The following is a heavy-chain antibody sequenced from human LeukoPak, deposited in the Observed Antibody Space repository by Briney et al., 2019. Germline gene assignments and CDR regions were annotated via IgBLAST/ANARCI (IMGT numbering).Heavy chain of an antibody. D-gene: IGHD6-19*01. V-gene: IGHV4-39*01. J-gene: IGHJ5*02. CDR2: IYYSGST. CDR1: GGSISSSSYY. Sequence: SETLSLTCTVSGGSISSSSYYWGWIRQPPGKGLEWIGSIYYSGSTYYNPSLKSRVTISVDTSKNQFSLKLSSVTAADTAVYYCARVTRQWLVRALWFDPWGQGTLVTVSS. CDR3: ARVTRQWLVRALWFDP.